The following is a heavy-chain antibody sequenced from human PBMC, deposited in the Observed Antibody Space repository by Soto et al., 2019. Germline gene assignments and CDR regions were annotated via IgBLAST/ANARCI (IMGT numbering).Heavy chain of an antibody. CDR2: IYPGDSDT. D-gene: IGHD2-2*01. Sequence: ESLKISCKGSGYSFTSYWIGWVRQIPGKGLECMGIIYPGDSDTRYSPSFQGQVTISADKSISTAYLQWSSLKASDTAMYYCARLGSSGCSSTSCDYYGMDVWGQGTTVTVSS. J-gene: IGHJ6*02. V-gene: IGHV5-51*01. CDR3: ARLGSSGCSSTSCDYYGMDV. CDR1: GYSFTSYW.